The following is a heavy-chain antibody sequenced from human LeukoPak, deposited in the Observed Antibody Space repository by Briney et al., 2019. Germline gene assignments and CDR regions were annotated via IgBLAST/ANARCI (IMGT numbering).Heavy chain of an antibody. Sequence: GGSLRLSCAASGFTFSDYYMSWIRQAPGKGLEWVSYISSSGSTIYYADSVKGRFTISRDNAKNTLYLQMNSLRAEDTAVYYCGKTTQWELLHPDYWGQGTLVTVSS. V-gene: IGHV3-11*01. CDR1: GFTFSDYY. CDR2: ISSSGSTI. J-gene: IGHJ4*02. D-gene: IGHD1-26*01. CDR3: GKTTQWELLHPDY.